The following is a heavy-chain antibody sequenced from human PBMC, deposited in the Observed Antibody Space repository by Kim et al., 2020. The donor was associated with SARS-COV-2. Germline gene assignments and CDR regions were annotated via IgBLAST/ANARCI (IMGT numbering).Heavy chain of an antibody. Sequence: GGSLRLSCAASGFSVTKDYLTWVRQAPGKGLEWVSVIYSGGSTYYADSVQGRFIISRDSSKNTLNLQMNSLRVEDTAVYYCSALAPPPGSRSDRGQG. D-gene: IGHD6-25*01. J-gene: IGHJ6*01. CDR2: IYSGGST. CDR3: SALAPPPGSRSD. V-gene: IGHV3-53*01. CDR1: GFSVTKDY.